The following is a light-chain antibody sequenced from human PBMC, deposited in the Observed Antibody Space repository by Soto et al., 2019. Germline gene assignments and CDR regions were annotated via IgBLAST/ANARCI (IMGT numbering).Light chain of an antibody. CDR2: DAS. CDR1: QGIGSY. CDR3: QQLSTYPST. J-gene: IGKJ4*01. V-gene: IGKV1-9*01. Sequence: IQLTQSPSSLSASVGDRVTITCRASQGIGSYLAWYQQKPGEAPKLLIFDASTLQSGVPSRFSGSGSGTDFTLTISSLQAEDFATSYCQQLSTYPSTFGGGTKVDIK.